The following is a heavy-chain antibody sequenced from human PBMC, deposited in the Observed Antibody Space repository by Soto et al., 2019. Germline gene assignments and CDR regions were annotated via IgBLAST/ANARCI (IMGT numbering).Heavy chain of an antibody. CDR1: GYTFTSYY. CDR3: ARAAGTTLRYYYYGMDV. D-gene: IGHD1-7*01. Sequence: RASVKVSCKASGYTFTSYYMHWVRQAPGQGLEWMGIISPSGGSTSYAQKFQGRVTMTRDTSTSTVYMELSSLRSEDTAVYYCARAAGTTLRYYYYGMDVWGQGTTVTVSS. V-gene: IGHV1-46*01. CDR2: ISPSGGST. J-gene: IGHJ6*02.